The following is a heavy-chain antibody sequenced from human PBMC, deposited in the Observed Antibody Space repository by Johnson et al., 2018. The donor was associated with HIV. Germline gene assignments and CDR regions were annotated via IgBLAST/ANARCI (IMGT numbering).Heavy chain of an antibody. Sequence: QVQLVESGGGLVKPGGSLRLSCAASGFTFSDYYMSWIRQAPGKGLEWVSYISTGGGTIYYADSVTGRFTISRDNAKNTLFLQMNSLRPEDTAVYFCARIRVAVITEVGAFDMWGQGTMVTVSS. CDR3: ARIRVAVITEVGAFDM. V-gene: IGHV3-11*04. CDR1: GFTFSDYY. J-gene: IGHJ3*02. D-gene: IGHD3-22*01. CDR2: ISTGGGTI.